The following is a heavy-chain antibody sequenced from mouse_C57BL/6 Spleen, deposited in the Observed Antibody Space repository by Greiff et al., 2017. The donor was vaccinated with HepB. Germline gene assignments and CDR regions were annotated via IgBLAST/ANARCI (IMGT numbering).Heavy chain of an antibody. V-gene: IGHV5-17*01. CDR2: ISSGSSTI. J-gene: IGHJ3*01. CDR3: ARDDYGGGAWFAY. CDR1: GFTFSDYG. D-gene: IGHD2-4*01. Sequence: EVQVVESGGGLVKPGGSLKLSCAASGFTFSDYGMHWVRQAPEKGLEWVAYISSGSSTIYYADTVKGRFTISRDNAKNTLFLQMTSLRSEDTAMYYGARDDYGGGAWFAYWGQGTLVTVSA.